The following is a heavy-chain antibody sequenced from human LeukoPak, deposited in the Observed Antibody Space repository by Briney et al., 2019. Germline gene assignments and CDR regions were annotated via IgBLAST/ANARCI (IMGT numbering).Heavy chain of an antibody. CDR2: IYSGGRT. D-gene: IGHD3-3*01. CDR3: AKGNEWLSYYYYMDV. J-gene: IGHJ6*03. V-gene: IGHV3-66*01. Sequence: GGSLRLSCAASGFTVSSNYMSWVRQAPGKGLEWVSVIYSGGRTYYADSVKGRFTISRDNSKNTLYLQMNSLRAEDTAVYYCAKGNEWLSYYYYMDVWGKGTTVTVSS. CDR1: GFTVSSNY.